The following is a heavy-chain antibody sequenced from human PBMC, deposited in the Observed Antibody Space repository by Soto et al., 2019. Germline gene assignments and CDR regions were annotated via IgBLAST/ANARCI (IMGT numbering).Heavy chain of an antibody. J-gene: IGHJ6*02. CDR3: ARVGGEGYYGMDV. V-gene: IGHV1-2*04. Sequence: ASVKVSCKASGYTFTGYYMRWVRHAPGQGLEWMGWINPNSGGTNYAQKFQGWVTMTRDTSISTAYMELSRLRSDDTAVYYCARVGGEGYYGMDVWGQGTTVTVSS. CDR2: INPNSGGT. CDR1: GYTFTGYY. D-gene: IGHD2-15*01.